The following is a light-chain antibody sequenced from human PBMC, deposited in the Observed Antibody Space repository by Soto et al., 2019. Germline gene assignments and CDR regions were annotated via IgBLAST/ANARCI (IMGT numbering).Light chain of an antibody. J-gene: IGLJ2*01. V-gene: IGLV2-8*01. CDR3: ATWDDSLSGPV. Sequence: QSVLTQPPSASGSPGQSVTISCTGTSSDVGAYIFVSWYQQHPGKAPKLMVYDVNRRPPGVPDRFSGSKSGTSASLAISGLRSEDEADYYCATWDDSLSGPVFGGGTKLTVL. CDR1: SSDVGAYIF. CDR2: DVN.